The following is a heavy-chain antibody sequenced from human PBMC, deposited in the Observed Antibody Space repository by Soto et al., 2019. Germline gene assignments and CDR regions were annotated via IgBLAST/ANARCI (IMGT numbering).Heavy chain of an antibody. CDR2: IYYSGST. V-gene: IGHV4-30-4*08. Sequence: SQTLSLTCTVSGGSLSSGGYYRSWIRQTPGKGLEGIGYIYYSGSTFYNPSLTSRGTISVDTSKNQFSLKLSSVTAADTAVYYCATFDLVYSYRDQRTFEWDFGYWGEGTLGTGSS. CDR3: ATFDLVYSYRDQRTFEWDFGY. D-gene: IGHD5-18*01. CDR1: GGSLSSGGYY. J-gene: IGHJ4*03.